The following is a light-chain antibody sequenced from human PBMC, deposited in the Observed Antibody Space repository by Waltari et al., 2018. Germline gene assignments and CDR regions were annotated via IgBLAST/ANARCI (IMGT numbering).Light chain of an antibody. J-gene: IGKJ2*01. CDR3: MQGTHWPYT. V-gene: IGKV2-30*02. Sequence: DVGMTQSPLSLPVTLGQPASSSCNSSQSLVRSDGNTHLQWFQQRPGQSPRRLIYKVSTRESGVPDRFSGSGSGTDFTLKISRVEAEDVGVYYCMQGTHWPYTFGQGTKLDIK. CDR1: QSLVRSDGNTH. CDR2: KVS.